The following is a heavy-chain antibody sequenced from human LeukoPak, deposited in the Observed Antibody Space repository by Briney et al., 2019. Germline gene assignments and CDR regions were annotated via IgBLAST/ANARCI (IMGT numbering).Heavy chain of an antibody. Sequence: GGSLRLSCAASGFTSSSYWMHWVRQAPGKGLVWVSRINSDGSSTSYADSVKGRFTISRDNAKNTLYLQMNSLRAEDTAVYYCARGTDYSNYYYFDYWGQGTLVTVSS. CDR3: ARGTDYSNYYYFDY. J-gene: IGHJ4*02. D-gene: IGHD4-11*01. CDR2: INSDGSST. CDR1: GFTSSSYW. V-gene: IGHV3-74*01.